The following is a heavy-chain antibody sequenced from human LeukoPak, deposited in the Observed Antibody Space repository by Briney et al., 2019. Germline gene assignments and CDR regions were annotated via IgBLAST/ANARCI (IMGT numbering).Heavy chain of an antibody. CDR2: IWYDGSNK. V-gene: IGHV3-33*01. J-gene: IGHJ4*02. CDR3: ATARDEYYFDY. Sequence: AGGSLRLSCAASGLNFRSYGMHWVRQAPGKGLEWLAVIWYDGSNKYYAESVRGRFTISKDNSKNTLYLQMSSLRAEDTAVYYCATARDEYYFDYWGQGTLVTVSS. CDR1: GLNFRSYG.